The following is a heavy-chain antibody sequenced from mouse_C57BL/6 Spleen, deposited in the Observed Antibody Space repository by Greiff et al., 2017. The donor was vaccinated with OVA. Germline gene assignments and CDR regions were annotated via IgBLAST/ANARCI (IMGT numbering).Heavy chain of an antibody. Sequence: EVQLQQSGAELVRPGASVKLSCTASGFNIKDDYMHWVKQRPEQGLEWIGWIDPENGDTEYASKFQGKATITADTSSNTAYLQLSSLTSEDTAVYYCTTCDGYYRFAYWGQGTLVTVSA. V-gene: IGHV14-4*01. D-gene: IGHD2-3*01. CDR2: IDPENGDT. J-gene: IGHJ3*01. CDR3: TTCDGYYRFAY. CDR1: GFNIKDDY.